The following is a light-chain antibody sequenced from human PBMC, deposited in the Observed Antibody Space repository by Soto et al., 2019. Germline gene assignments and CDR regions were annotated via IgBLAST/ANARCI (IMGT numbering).Light chain of an antibody. CDR2: EVS. CDR3: SSYTTTDTLV. CDR1: SSDVGYYTY. J-gene: IGLJ2*01. Sequence: QSALTQPASVSGSPGQSITISCTGTSSDVGYYTYVSWYQQHPGKAPKLMIYEVSNQPSGISDRFSGSKSGNTASLTISGLQAEDEADYYCSSYTTTDTLVFGGGTKLTVL. V-gene: IGLV2-14*01.